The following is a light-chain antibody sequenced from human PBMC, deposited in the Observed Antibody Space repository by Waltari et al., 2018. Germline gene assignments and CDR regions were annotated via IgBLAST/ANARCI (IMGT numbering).Light chain of an antibody. CDR1: QSVSYNF. V-gene: IGKV3-20*01. J-gene: IGKJ4*01. Sequence: EIVLTQSPGTLSLSPGQRATLSCRASQSVSYNFFNWYQQKPGQAPRLLIHGASSRATGIPDRFSGSGSGTDFTLTISRLEPEDFAVYYCQQYDGVVLTFGGGTKVEI. CDR3: QQYDGVVLT. CDR2: GAS.